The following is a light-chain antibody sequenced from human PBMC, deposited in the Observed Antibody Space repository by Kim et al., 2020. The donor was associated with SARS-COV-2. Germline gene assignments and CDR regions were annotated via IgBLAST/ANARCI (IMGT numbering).Light chain of an antibody. J-gene: IGLJ1*01. V-gene: IGLV3-1*01. CDR2: QDN. CDR1: KLETKY. CDR3: QAWDSSTALYV. Sequence: SYELTQPPSVSVSPGQTASLTCSGGKLETKYTFWYQQRPGQSPILVIYQDNKRPSGIPERFSGSNSGDTATLTISGTQAMDEADYYCQAWDSSTALYVFGTGTKVTVL.